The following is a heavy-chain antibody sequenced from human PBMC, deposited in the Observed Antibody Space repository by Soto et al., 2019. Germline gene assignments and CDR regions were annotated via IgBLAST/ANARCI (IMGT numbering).Heavy chain of an antibody. D-gene: IGHD6-13*01. CDR1: GVSVRSNSYS. CDR2: IYSTGNT. Sequence: SETLSLTCNVSGVSVRSNSYSWGWIRQSPGKGLEWIGTIYSTGNTYYHPSLLSRVTISVDTSKNQFSLKLTSVTAADTADYHGARDVIRIGSPGTHLFYARDVWGQGTKVTVS. CDR3: ARDVIRIGSPGTHLFYARDV. J-gene: IGHJ6*02. V-gene: IGHV4-39*07.